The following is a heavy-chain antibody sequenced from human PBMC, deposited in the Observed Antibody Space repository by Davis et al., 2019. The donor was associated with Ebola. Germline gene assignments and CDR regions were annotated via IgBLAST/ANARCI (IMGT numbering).Heavy chain of an antibody. CDR3: ARDSATEMAPKEYFDY. CDR2: ISAYNGNT. V-gene: IGHV1-18*01. CDR1: GYTFTSYG. Sequence: AASVKVSCKASGYTFTSYGISWVRQAPGQGLEWMGWISAYNGNTNYAQKLQGRVTMTTDTSTSTAYMELSSLRSEDTAVYYCARDSATEMAPKEYFDYWGQGTLVTVSS. J-gene: IGHJ4*02. D-gene: IGHD5-24*01.